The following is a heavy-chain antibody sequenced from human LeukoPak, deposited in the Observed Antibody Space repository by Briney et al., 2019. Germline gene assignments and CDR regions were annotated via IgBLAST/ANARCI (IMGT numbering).Heavy chain of an antibody. CDR3: ARVGQLLFPFYGMDI. D-gene: IGHD2-21*01. V-gene: IGHV4-4*07. CDR1: GGSISSYY. CDR2: IYTSGST. J-gene: IGHJ6*02. Sequence: SETLSLTCTVSGGSISSYYWSWIRQPAGKGLEWIGRIYTSGSTNYNPSLKSRVTMSVDTSKNQFSLKLSSVTAADTAVYYCARVGQLLFPFYGMDIWGQGTTVTVSS.